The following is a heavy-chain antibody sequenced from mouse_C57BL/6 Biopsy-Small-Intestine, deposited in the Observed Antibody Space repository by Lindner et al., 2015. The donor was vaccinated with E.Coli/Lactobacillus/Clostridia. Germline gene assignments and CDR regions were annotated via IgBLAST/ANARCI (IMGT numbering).Heavy chain of an antibody. CDR3: VRGGGREGDYYFDY. D-gene: IGHD3-3*01. J-gene: IGHJ2*01. Sequence: VQLQESGGRLVQPKGSLKLSCAASGFTFNTYAMYWIRQAPGKGLEWVARIRSKSNNYATYYADSVKDRFTISRGDSQSMLYLQMNNLKTEDTAMYYCVRGGGREGDYYFDYWGQGTTLTVSS. CDR2: IRSKSNNYAT. V-gene: IGHV10-3*01. CDR1: GFTFNTYA.